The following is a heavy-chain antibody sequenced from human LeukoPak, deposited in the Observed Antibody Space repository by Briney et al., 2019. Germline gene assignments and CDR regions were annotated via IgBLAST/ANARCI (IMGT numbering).Heavy chain of an antibody. D-gene: IGHD4-23*01. CDR1: GFTFSSYG. CDR3: AKDQYGGNSDYYYGMDV. V-gene: IGHV3-30*18. J-gene: IGHJ6*02. Sequence: SGGSLRLSCAASGFTFSSYGMHWVRQAPGKGLEWVAVISYDGSNKYYADSVKGRFTISRDNSKNTLYLQMNSLRAEDTAVHYCAKDQYGGNSDYYYGMDVWGQGTTVTVSS. CDR2: ISYDGSNK.